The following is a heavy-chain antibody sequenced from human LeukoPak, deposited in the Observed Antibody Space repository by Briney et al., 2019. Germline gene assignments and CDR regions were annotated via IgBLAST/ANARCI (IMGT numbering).Heavy chain of an antibody. CDR2: IYYSGST. Sequence: SETLSLTCTVSGGSISSYYWGWIRQPPGKGLEWIGCIYYSGSTYYNPSLKSRVTIFEDTSKNQFSLKLNPVTGADTTVYYCARHLGTPDAFDIWGQGTMVTVSS. CDR3: ARHLGTPDAFDI. J-gene: IGHJ3*02. CDR1: GGSISSYY. V-gene: IGHV4-39*01.